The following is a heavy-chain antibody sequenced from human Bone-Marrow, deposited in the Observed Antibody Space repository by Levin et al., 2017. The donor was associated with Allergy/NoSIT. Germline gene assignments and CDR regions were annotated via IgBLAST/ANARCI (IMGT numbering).Heavy chain of an antibody. J-gene: IGHJ4*02. Sequence: GASVKVSCKGSGFSFTSYWIGWVRQMPGKGLEWMGIIYPDDSDTRYSPSFQGQVTISADKSISTAYLQWSSLKASDTAMYYCATSDRGSGWYGKFDYWGQGILVTVSS. CDR3: ATSDRGSGWYGKFDY. V-gene: IGHV5-51*01. CDR1: GFSFTSYW. CDR2: IYPDDSDT. D-gene: IGHD6-19*01.